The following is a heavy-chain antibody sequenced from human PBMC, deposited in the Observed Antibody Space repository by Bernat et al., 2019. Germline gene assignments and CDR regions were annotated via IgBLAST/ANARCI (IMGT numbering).Heavy chain of an antibody. CDR1: GFTFSSYA. D-gene: IGHD2-2*01. J-gene: IGHJ5*02. V-gene: IGHV3-23*04. CDR3: ARILSCSSTSCYAGINWFDP. CDR2: ISGSGGST. Sequence: VQLVESGGGLVQPGGSLRLSCAASGFTFSSYAMSWVRQAPGKGLEWVSGISGSGGSTDYADSVKGRFTISRDNSKNMLYLQMNSLRAEDTALYYCARILSCSSTSCYAGINWFDPWGQGTLVTVSS.